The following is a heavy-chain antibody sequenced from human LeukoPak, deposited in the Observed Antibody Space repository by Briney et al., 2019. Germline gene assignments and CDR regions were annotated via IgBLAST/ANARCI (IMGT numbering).Heavy chain of an antibody. Sequence: MSSETLSLTCTVSGGSIGCSYYWSWIRQPPGKGLEWIAYIHDSGSANYKSSLKSRLTISVDTSKNQFSLKLSSMTAADTAVYYCARSERHYYDRFGFYSYYFDSWGQGTLVSVSS. CDR1: GGSIGCSYY. D-gene: IGHD3-22*01. CDR3: ARSERHYYDRFGFYSYYFDS. J-gene: IGHJ4*02. V-gene: IGHV4-59*01. CDR2: IHDSGSA.